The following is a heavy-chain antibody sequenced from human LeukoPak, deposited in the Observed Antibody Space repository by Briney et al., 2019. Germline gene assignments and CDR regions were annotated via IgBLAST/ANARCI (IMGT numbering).Heavy chain of an antibody. CDR3: ARDGGKYCASNSCYHGWPHP. V-gene: IGHV1-18*04. CDR2: ISPYNGET. J-gene: IGHJ5*02. Sequence: ASVKVSCKGSDYTFSSFGITWVRQAPGQGLEWMGWISPYNGETDYAQKIQDRITMTTDTSTNTAYMELRSLGFDDTAVYFCARDGGKYCASNSCYHGWPHPWGQGTLVTVSS. D-gene: IGHD2-2*01. CDR1: DYTFSSFG.